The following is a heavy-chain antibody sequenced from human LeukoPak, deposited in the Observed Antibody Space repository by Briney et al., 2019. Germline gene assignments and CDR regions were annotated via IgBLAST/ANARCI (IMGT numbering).Heavy chain of an antibody. CDR2: ISNDGSTI. J-gene: IGHJ4*02. V-gene: IGHV3-30-3*01. D-gene: IGHD2-15*01. Sequence: QPERSLRLSCAASGFTFSIHTLHWVRQAPGKGLEWVAFISNDGSTIYYADYVRGRFSISRDNSKNTLYLQMNSLRAEDTAVYYCARGRGYCSGGSCYESYSDYWGQGTLVTVSS. CDR3: ARGRGYCSGGSCYESYSDY. CDR1: GFTFSIHT.